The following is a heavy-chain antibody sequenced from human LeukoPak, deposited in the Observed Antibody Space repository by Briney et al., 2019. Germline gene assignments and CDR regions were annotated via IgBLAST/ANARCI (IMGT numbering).Heavy chain of an antibody. CDR3: ARSGYCSGGSCGENWFDP. V-gene: IGHV4-30-2*01. CDR1: GGSISSGGYS. Sequence: SETLSLTCAVSGGSISSGGYSWSWIRQPPGKGLEWIGYIYHSGSTYYNPSLKSRVTISVDRSKNQFSLKLSSVTAADTAVYYCARSGYCSGGSCGENWFDPWGQGTLVTVSS. D-gene: IGHD2-15*01. J-gene: IGHJ5*02. CDR2: IYHSGST.